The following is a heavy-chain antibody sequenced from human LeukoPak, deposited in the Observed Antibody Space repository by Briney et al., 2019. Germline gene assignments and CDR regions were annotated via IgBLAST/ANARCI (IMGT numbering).Heavy chain of an antibody. J-gene: IGHJ5*02. V-gene: IGHV6-1*01. CDR1: GDTFSGSNVA. CDR3: ARLEYYGTGRLYWFDI. Sequence: SQTLSLTCAISGDTFSGSNVAWDWGRQSPSRGLEWLGRTYYRCKLYNDYALSVKSRININADTSKNQFSLHMHSVTPEDTAVYYCARLEYYGTGRLYWFDIWGQGTLVTVSS. D-gene: IGHD3-10*01. CDR2: TYYRCKLYN.